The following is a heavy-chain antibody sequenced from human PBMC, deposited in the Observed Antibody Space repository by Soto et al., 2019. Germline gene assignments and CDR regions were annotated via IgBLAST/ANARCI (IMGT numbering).Heavy chain of an antibody. CDR2: VFYSGST. CDR3: ASPSTWAVAAPFDY. D-gene: IGHD6-19*01. Sequence: QLQLQESGPGLVKPSETLSLTCTVSGGSVSSSSYYWGWIRQPPGKGLEWIGSVFYSGSTYYNPSLQSRVTISVDTSKNHFSLRLRSVTAADTAVYYCASPSTWAVAAPFDYWGQGTLVTVSS. CDR1: GGSVSSSSYY. V-gene: IGHV4-39*02. J-gene: IGHJ4*02.